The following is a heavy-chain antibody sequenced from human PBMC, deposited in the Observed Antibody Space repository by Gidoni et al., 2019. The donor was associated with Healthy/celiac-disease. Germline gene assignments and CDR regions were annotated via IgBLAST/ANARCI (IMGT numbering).Heavy chain of an antibody. CDR1: GFPFSSYA. V-gene: IGHV3-23*01. D-gene: IGHD3-22*01. CDR3: AKEYYYDSSGYYLGALFDY. J-gene: IGHJ4*02. CDR2: ISGSGGST. Sequence: EVQLLESGGGLVQPGGSLRLSCAASGFPFSSYAMSWVRQAPGKGLEWVSAISGSGGSTYYADSVKGRFTISRDNSKNTLYLQMNSLRAEDTAVYYCAKEYYYDSSGYYLGALFDYWGQGTLVTVSS.